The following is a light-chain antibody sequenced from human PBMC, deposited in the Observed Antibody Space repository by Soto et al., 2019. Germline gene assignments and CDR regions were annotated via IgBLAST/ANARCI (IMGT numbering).Light chain of an antibody. CDR3: QQYNDWPSWT. CDR2: GAS. V-gene: IGKV3-15*01. CDR1: QSVSSN. Sequence: EIVMTQSPATLSVSPGERATLSCRASQSVSSNLAWYQQRPGQAHRLLIYGASTRATGIPARFSGSGSGTEFTLTVSSLQSEDFAVYYCQQYNDWPSWTFGLGTKVEIK. J-gene: IGKJ1*01.